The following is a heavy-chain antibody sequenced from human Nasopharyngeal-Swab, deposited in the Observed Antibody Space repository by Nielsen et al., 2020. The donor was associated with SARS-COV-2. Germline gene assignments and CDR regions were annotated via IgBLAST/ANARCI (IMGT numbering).Heavy chain of an antibody. CDR2: IIPIFGTA. Sequence: SVKVSCKASGGTFSSYAISWVRQAPGQGLEWMGGIIPIFGTANYAQKFQGRVTITADESTSTAYMELSSLRSEDTAVYYCARVSFWNLHLDYWGQGTLVTVSS. V-gene: IGHV1-69*13. J-gene: IGHJ4*02. CDR3: ARVSFWNLHLDY. D-gene: IGHD1-1*01. CDR1: GGTFSSYA.